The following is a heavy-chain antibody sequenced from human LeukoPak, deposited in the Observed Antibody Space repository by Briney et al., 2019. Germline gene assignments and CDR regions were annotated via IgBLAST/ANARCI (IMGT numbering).Heavy chain of an antibody. J-gene: IGHJ4*02. CDR2: ISGSGGST. CDR1: GFTFSSYA. V-gene: IGHV3-23*01. Sequence: GSLRLACAASGFTFSSYAMSWVRQAPGKGLEWVSAISGSGGSTYYADSVKGRFTISRDNSKNTLYLQMNSLRAEDTAVYYCATTGNYYYGSGSPPPDYWGQGTLVTVSS. D-gene: IGHD3-10*01. CDR3: ATTGNYYYGSGSPPPDY.